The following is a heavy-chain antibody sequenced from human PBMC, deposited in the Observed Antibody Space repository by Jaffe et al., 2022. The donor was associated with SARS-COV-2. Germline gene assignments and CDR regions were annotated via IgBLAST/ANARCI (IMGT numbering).Heavy chain of an antibody. CDR2: IKGNGGST. V-gene: IGHV3-23*04. CDR3: AKDPNGDYVGAFDF. D-gene: IGHD4-17*01. CDR1: GFSFSTYA. J-gene: IGHJ3*01. Sequence: EVQLVESGGGLVQSGGSLRLSCGASGFSFSTYAMIWVRQAPGRGLEWVSAIKGNGGSTYYADSVKGRFTISRDNSKNTLYLQMNSLRAEDTALYFCAKDPNGDYVGAFDFWGRGTMVTVSS.